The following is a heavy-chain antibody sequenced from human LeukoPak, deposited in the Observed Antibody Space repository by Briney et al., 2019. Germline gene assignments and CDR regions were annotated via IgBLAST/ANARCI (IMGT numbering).Heavy chain of an antibody. CDR3: ARETY. V-gene: IGHV3-21*01. Sequence: PGGSLRLSCVASRFTFSSYSMNWVRQAPGKGLEWVSSISSSSTYTFYADSVKGRFTISRDNAKNSLYLQMNSLRPEDTAVYYCARETYWGQGTQVTVSS. CDR2: ISSSSTYT. J-gene: IGHJ4*02. CDR1: RFTFSSYS.